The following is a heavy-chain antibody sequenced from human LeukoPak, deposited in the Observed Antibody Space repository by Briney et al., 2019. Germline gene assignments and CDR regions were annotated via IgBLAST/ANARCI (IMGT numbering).Heavy chain of an antibody. CDR2: INPNSGGT. J-gene: IGHJ2*01. V-gene: IGHV1-2*02. Sequence: ASVKVSCKASGYTFTSYDINWVRQATGQGLEWMGWINPNSGGTNYAQKFQGRVTMTRDTSISTAYMELSRLRSDDTAVYYCARGGSRGAQPPFDLWGRGTLVTVSS. D-gene: IGHD6-13*01. CDR1: GYTFTSYD. CDR3: ARGGSRGAQPPFDL.